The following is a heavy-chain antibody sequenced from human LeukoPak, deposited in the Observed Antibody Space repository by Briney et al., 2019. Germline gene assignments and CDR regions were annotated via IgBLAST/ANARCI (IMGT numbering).Heavy chain of an antibody. CDR3: ARSRLGDYGGKAGFDY. CDR2: INPSGGST. Sequence: VASVKVSCKASGYTFTSYYMHWVRQAPGQGLEWMGIINPSGGSTSYAQKFQGRVTMSRDMSTSTVYMELSSLRSEDTAVYYCARSRLGDYGGKAGFDYWGQGTLVTVSS. J-gene: IGHJ4*02. D-gene: IGHD4-23*01. V-gene: IGHV1-46*01. CDR1: GYTFTSYY.